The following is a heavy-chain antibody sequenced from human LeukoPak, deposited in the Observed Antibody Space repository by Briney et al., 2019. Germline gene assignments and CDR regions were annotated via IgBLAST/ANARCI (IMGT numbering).Heavy chain of an antibody. CDR3: ARDIDNGDYVVY. J-gene: IGHJ4*02. D-gene: IGHD4-17*01. CDR1: RFIFSSYG. V-gene: IGHV3-23*01. CDR2: IGSSGDIT. Sequence: PGGTLRLSCAASRFIFSSYGMSWVRQAPGMGLEWVSSIGSSGDITYYADSVKGRFTISRDNSKNTLYLQMNSLRAEDTAVYYCARDIDNGDYVVYWGQGTLVTVSS.